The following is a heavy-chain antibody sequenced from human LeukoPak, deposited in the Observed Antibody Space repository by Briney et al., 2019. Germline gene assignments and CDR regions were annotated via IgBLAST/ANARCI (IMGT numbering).Heavy chain of an antibody. CDR1: EFTFSSYW. J-gene: IGHJ4*02. V-gene: IGHV3-74*01. CDR3: APAGGNSGDYSDY. CDR2: IKNDGSST. Sequence: VGSLRLSCAASEFTFSSYWMHWVRQAPGKGLVWVSRIKNDGSSTSYADSVKGRFTISRDNAKNTLYLQMNSLRAEDTAVYYCAPAGGNSGDYSDYCGQGTLVTVSS. D-gene: IGHD4-23*01.